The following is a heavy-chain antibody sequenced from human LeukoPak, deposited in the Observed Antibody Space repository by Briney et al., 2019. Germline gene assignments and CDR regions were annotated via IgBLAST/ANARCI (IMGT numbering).Heavy chain of an antibody. Sequence: SETLSLTCTVSGGSISSYYWSWLRQPPGKGLEWIGNIYYSGSNNYNPSLKSRVTISVDTSKNQFSLKLSSVAAADTAVYYCARVLRYYYDSSGYYNAHFDYWGQGTLVTVSS. V-gene: IGHV4-59*01. D-gene: IGHD3-22*01. CDR3: ARVLRYYYDSSGYYNAHFDY. CDR1: GGSISSYY. J-gene: IGHJ4*02. CDR2: IYYSGSN.